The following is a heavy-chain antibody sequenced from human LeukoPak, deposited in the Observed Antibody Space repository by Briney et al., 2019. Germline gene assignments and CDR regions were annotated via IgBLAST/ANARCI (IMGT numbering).Heavy chain of an antibody. D-gene: IGHD1-1*01. CDR2: MKPNSGHT. CDR3: ARVPRESNSH. Sequence: ASVKVSRKASGYTFINYDINWVRQATGQGLEWMGYMKPNSGHTVYAQKFQGRVTITRDTYISKAYMELSSLRFDDTAVYYCARVPRESNSHWGQGTLVTVSS. J-gene: IGHJ4*02. CDR1: GYTFINYD. V-gene: IGHV1-8*01.